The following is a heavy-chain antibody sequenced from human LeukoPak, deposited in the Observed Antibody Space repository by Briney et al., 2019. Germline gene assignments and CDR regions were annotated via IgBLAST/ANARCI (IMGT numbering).Heavy chain of an antibody. D-gene: IGHD4-17*01. J-gene: IGHJ4*02. CDR1: GFTFSSYG. CDR3: ARESSRGSYGDYRFDY. V-gene: IGHV3-33*01. Sequence: GRSLRLSCAASGFTFSSYGMHWVRQAPGKGLEWVAVIWYDGSNKYYADSVKGRFTISRDNSKNTLYLQMNSLRAEDTAVYYCARESSRGSYGDYRFDYWGQGTLVTVSS. CDR2: IWYDGSNK.